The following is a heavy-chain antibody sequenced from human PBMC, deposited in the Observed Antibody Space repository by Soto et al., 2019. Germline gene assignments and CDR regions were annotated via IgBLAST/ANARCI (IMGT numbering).Heavy chain of an antibody. V-gene: IGHV1-18*01. CDR2: ISPYNGNT. CDR1: GYTFISYG. D-gene: IGHD5-12*01. CDR3: ARDQTKWLTDAFDI. Sequence: HVQLVQSGAEVKKPGASLKVSCKASGYTFISYGVSWVLQAPGQGREWLGWISPYNGNTNYAQKFQGRITMTTDTSTSTVYMDLRSLRTDDTAVYYCARDQTKWLTDAFDIWGQGTMVVVSS. J-gene: IGHJ3*02.